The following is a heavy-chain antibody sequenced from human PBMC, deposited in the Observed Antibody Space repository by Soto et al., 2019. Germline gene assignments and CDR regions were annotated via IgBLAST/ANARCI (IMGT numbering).Heavy chain of an antibody. D-gene: IGHD2-2*01. V-gene: IGHV4-39*01. J-gene: IGHJ3*02. Sequence: SETLSLTCTVSGGSISSSSYYWGWIRQPPGKGLEWSGSIYYSGSTYYNPSLKSRVTISVDTSKNHFSLKLSSVTAADTAVYYCARHLPMPDDAFDIWGQGTMVTVSS. CDR1: GGSISSSSYY. CDR3: ARHLPMPDDAFDI. CDR2: IYYSGST.